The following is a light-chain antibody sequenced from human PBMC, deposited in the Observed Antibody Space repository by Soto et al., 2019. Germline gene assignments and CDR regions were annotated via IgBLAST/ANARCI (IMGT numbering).Light chain of an antibody. Sequence: EIVLTQSPGTLSLSPGERATLSCRASQTVDRGYLAWYQRKPGQAPRLLIYDTSTRATGIPDRFSGSGSGTDFTLTISRLEPEDFAVYFCQQYGESPLTFGGGTRAEI. V-gene: IGKV3-20*01. CDR3: QQYGESPLT. J-gene: IGKJ4*01. CDR2: DTS. CDR1: QTVDRGY.